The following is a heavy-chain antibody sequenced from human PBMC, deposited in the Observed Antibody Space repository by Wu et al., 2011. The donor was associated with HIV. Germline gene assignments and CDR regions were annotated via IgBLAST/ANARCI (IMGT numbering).Heavy chain of an antibody. CDR3: ARGNPRYFDY. Sequence: EWMGVXFPGDSDTTYNPSFQGQVTISADKSSNTAYLQWSSLKASDTAMYYCARGNPRYFDYWGQGTLVTVSS. CDR2: XFPGDSDT. J-gene: IGHJ4*02. V-gene: IGHV5-51*01. D-gene: IGHD1-14*01.